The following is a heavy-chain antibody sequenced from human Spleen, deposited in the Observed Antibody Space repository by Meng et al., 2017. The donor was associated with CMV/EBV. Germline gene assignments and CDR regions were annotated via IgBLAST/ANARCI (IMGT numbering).Heavy chain of an antibody. D-gene: IGHD1-26*01. Sequence: ASVKVSCKSSGTTFTNSYVQWVRQAPGQGLEWMGWILPDSGNTDFAQDFQGRVTMTRRTSITTAYMELSRLTSDDTAVYYCASQWQGEWELTHWGQGTLVTVSS. V-gene: IGHV1-2*02. CDR2: ILPDSGNT. J-gene: IGHJ4*02. CDR1: GTTFTNSY. CDR3: ASQWQGEWELTH.